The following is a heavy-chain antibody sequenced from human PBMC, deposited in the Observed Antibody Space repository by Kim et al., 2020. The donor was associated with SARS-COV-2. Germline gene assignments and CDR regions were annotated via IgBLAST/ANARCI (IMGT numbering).Heavy chain of an antibody. V-gene: IGHV4-34*01. CDR1: GGTFSGYF. J-gene: IGHJ2*01. D-gene: IGHD3-16*01. CDR3: VRGGGGRFDS. CDR2: INYSGSP. Sequence: SETLSLTFAVYGGTFSGYFWTWIRQPPGKGLEWIAEINYSGSPNYSPSLKSRVTISSDTSQNQFSLKLTSVTAADTAVYYCVRGGGGRFDSWGRGNLVTV.